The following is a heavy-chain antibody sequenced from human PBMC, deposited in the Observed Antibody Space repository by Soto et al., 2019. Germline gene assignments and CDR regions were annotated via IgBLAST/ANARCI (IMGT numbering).Heavy chain of an antibody. Sequence: VASVKVSCKASGYTFTSYAMHWVRQAPGQRLEWMGWINAGNGNTKYSQKFQGRVTITRDTSASTAYMELSSLRSEDTAVYYCARDQNVGGYSYGFDYWGQGTLVTVSS. J-gene: IGHJ4*02. V-gene: IGHV1-3*01. CDR3: ARDQNVGGYSYGFDY. CDR2: INAGNGNT. D-gene: IGHD5-18*01. CDR1: GYTFTSYA.